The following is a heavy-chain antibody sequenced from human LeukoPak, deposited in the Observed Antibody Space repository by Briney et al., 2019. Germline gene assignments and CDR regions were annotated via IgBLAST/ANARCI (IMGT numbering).Heavy chain of an antibody. CDR2: INPNSGGT. D-gene: IGHD5/OR15-5a*01. CDR1: GYTFTGYY. J-gene: IGHJ4*02. CDR3: ARDSLYDALDY. V-gene: IGHV1-2*02. Sequence: GASVKVSCKASGYTFTGYYMHWVRQAPGQGLEWMGWINPNSGGTNYAQKFQGRVTMTRDTSTSTAYMELRSLRSDDTAVYYCARDSLYDALDYWGQGTLVTVSS.